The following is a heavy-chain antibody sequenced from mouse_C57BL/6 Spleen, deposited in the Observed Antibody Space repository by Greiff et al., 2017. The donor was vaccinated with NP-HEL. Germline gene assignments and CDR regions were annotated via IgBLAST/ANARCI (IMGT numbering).Heavy chain of an antibody. CDR1: GFTFSSYA. CDR3: ARDEGYYGYWYFDV. D-gene: IGHD2-3*01. J-gene: IGHJ1*03. Sequence: EVQLQESGGGLVKPGGSLKLSCAASGFTFSSYAMSWVRQTPEKRLEWVATISDGGSYTYYPDNVKGRFTISRDNAKNNLYLQMSHLKSEDTAMYYCARDEGYYGYWYFDVWGTGTTVTVSS. CDR2: ISDGGSYT. V-gene: IGHV5-4*01.